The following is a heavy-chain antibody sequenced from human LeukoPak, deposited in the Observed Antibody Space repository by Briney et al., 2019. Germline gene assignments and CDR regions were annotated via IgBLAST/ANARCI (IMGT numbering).Heavy chain of an antibody. CDR3: ASQTDRPWRDYYYMDV. J-gene: IGHJ6*03. CDR2: FDPEDGET. Sequence: GASVKVSCKVSGYTLTELSMHWVRQAPGKGLEWMGGFDPEDGETIYTQKFQGRVTMTEDTSTSTAYMELRSLRSDDTAVYYCASQTDRPWRDYYYMDVWGKGTTVTVSS. V-gene: IGHV1-24*01. D-gene: IGHD3-22*01. CDR1: GYTLTELS.